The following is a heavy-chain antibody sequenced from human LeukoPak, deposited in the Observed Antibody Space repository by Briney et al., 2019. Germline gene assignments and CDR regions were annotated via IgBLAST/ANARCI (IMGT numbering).Heavy chain of an antibody. D-gene: IGHD3-9*01. V-gene: IGHV4-39*01. CDR3: ASLYYDILTGYYFFDY. Sequence: PSETLSLTCTVSGGSISSSSYYWGWIRQPPGKGLEWIGSIYYSGSTYYNPSLKSRVTISVDTSKNQFSLKLSSVTAADTAVYYCASLYYDILTGYYFFDYWGQGTLVTVSS. CDR2: IYYSGST. CDR1: GGSISSSSYY. J-gene: IGHJ4*02.